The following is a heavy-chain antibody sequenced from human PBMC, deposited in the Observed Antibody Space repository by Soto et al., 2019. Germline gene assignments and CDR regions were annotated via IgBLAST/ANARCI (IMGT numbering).Heavy chain of an antibody. D-gene: IGHD3-10*01. J-gene: IGHJ4*02. CDR3: ARAVRGVAIDY. Sequence: GASVKVSCKASGYTFTSYAMHWVRQAPGQRLEWMGWINAGNGNTKYSQKFQGRVTITRDTSASTAYMELNGLRAEDTAVYYCARAVRGVAIDYWGPGTLVTVSS. CDR1: GYTFTSYA. CDR2: INAGNGNT. V-gene: IGHV1-3*01.